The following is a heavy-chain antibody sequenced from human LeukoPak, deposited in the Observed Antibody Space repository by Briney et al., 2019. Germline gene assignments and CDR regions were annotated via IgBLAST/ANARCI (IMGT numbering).Heavy chain of an antibody. CDR1: GGSISSYY. CDR2: IYSGGST. V-gene: IGHV3-66*01. D-gene: IGHD5-12*01. CDR3: ARVPGYSGYEN. J-gene: IGHJ4*02. Sequence: PSETLSLTCTVSGGSISSYYMSWVRQAPGKGLEWVSVIYSGGSTYYADSVKGRFTISRDNSKNTLYLQMNSLRAEDTAVYYCARVPGYSGYENWGQGTLVTVSS.